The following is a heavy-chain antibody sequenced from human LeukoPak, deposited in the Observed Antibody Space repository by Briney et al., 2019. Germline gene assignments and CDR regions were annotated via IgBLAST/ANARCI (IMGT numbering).Heavy chain of an antibody. CDR1: GFTFSGSA. V-gene: IGHV3-73*01. CDR3: THTYYDYVWGSYRQD. CDR2: IRSKANSYAT. D-gene: IGHD3-16*02. J-gene: IGHJ4*02. Sequence: GGSLRLSCAASGFTFSGSAMHWVRQASRKGLEGVGRIRSKANSYATAYAASVKGRFTISRDDSKNTAYLQMNSLKTEDTAVYYCTHTYYDYVWGSYRQDWGQGTLVTVSS.